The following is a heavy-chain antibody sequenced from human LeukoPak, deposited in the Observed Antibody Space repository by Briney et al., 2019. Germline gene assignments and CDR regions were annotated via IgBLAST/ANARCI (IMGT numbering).Heavy chain of an antibody. CDR3: ATRRSGSHPYY. CDR1: VASVRISSDY. CDR2: IFYRGST. J-gene: IGHJ4*02. D-gene: IGHD1-26*01. V-gene: IGHV4-39*01. Sequence: PSETLSLTCAVSVASVRISSDYGEWSRQPPGKGLECVGSIFYRGSTNYNPSLKSRVTMSVDTSKNQFSLRLSSVTATDMAVYYCATRRSGSHPYYWGQGTLVTVSS.